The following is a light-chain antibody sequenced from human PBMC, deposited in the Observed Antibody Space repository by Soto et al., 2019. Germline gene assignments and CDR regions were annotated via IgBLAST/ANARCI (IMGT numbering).Light chain of an antibody. CDR1: SSDVGGYNY. CDR2: DVS. Sequence: QSALTQPASVSGSPGQSITISCTGTSSDVGGYNYVSWYQQHPDKAPKLMIYDVSSRPSGVSDRFSGSKSGNTASLTISGLQAEDEADYYCSSSTSISTWVFGGGTKLTVL. CDR3: SSSTSISTWV. J-gene: IGLJ2*01. V-gene: IGLV2-14*01.